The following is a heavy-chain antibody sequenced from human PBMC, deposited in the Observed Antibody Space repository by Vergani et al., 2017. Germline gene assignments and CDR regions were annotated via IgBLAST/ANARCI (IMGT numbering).Heavy chain of an antibody. CDR1: GGSISSYY. CDR3: ARGLDFWSGLHFDY. CDR2: IDPSDSYT. D-gene: IGHD3-3*01. V-gene: IGHV5-10-1*01. J-gene: IGHJ4*02. Sequence: VQLQESGPGLVKPTETLSLTCTVSGGSISSYYWSWIRQPAGKGLEWMGRIDPSDSYTNYSPSFQGHVTISADKSISTAYLQWSSLKASDTAMYYCARGLDFWSGLHFDYWGQGTLVTVSS.